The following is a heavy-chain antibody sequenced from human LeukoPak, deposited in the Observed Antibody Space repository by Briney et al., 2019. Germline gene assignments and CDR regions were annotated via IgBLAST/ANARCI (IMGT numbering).Heavy chain of an antibody. CDR1: GFTFSSYA. Sequence: PGGSLRLSCAASGFTFSSYAMHWVRQAPGKGLEWVAVISYDGSNKYYADSVKGRFTISRDNSKNTLYLQMNSLRAEDTAVYYCARVRLYYYDSSGYPDAFDIWGQGTMVTVSS. D-gene: IGHD3-22*01. CDR3: ARVRLYYYDSSGYPDAFDI. V-gene: IGHV3-30*01. CDR2: ISYDGSNK. J-gene: IGHJ3*02.